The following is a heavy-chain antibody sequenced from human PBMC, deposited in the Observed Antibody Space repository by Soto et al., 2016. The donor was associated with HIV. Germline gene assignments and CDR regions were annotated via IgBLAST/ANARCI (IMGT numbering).Heavy chain of an antibody. Sequence: QVQLVQSGAEVKKPGSSVKVSCKTSGGTFSNYVINWVRQAPGQGLEWLGGIFPILRKVNYAQKFQGRVTITADESTTTAFMELTSLTSDDTAVYFCARGAFGAMADYWGQGTLVTVSA. J-gene: IGHJ4*02. V-gene: IGHV1-69*13. CDR2: IFPILRKV. D-gene: IGHD5-18*01. CDR3: ARGAFGAMADY. CDR1: GGTFSNYV.